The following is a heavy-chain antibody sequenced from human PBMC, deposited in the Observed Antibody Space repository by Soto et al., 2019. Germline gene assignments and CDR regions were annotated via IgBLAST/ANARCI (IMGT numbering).Heavy chain of an antibody. D-gene: IGHD3-10*01. Sequence: GGSLRLSCAASGFTFSSYAMSWVRQAPGKGLEWVSAISGSGGRTYYADSVKGRFTISRDNSKNTLYLQMNNLRAEDTAVYYCAKGGSLNWFDPWGQGTLVTVSS. CDR1: GFTFSSYA. CDR3: AKGGSLNWFDP. J-gene: IGHJ5*02. V-gene: IGHV3-23*01. CDR2: ISGSGGRT.